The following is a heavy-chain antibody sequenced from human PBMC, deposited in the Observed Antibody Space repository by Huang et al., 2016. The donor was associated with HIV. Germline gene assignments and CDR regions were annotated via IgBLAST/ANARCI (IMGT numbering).Heavy chain of an antibody. D-gene: IGHD6-19*01. J-gene: IGHJ5*02. CDR2: GYDSGTT. V-gene: IGHV4-59*02. CDR1: GDSVSSHY. Sequence: QVRLQESGPGLVKPSETLSLSCTVSGDSVSSHYWGWIRHPPGKGLVWIGTGYDSGTTNYNPRLNSRITISVDTSKNGFSLNITSVSAADTAMYFCVRDQGRLAVGGIDNWFDPWGQGALVTVSS. CDR3: VRDQGRLAVGGIDNWFDP.